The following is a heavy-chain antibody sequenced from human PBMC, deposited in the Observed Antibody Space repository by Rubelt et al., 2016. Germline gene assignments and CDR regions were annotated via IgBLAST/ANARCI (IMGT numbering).Heavy chain of an antibody. V-gene: IGHV1-18*01. J-gene: IGHJ6*02. CDR2: ISTYNGNT. Sequence: QVQLVQSGAEVKKPGASVKVSCKASGYTFTTYGISWVRQAPGQGLEWMGWISTYNGNTDYAQKFQGRITVTTDTPTGTVYRELRSLRSDDTAMYYCASDYGVWGQGTTVTVS. D-gene: IGHD3-10*01. CDR1: GYTFTTYG. CDR3: ASDYGV.